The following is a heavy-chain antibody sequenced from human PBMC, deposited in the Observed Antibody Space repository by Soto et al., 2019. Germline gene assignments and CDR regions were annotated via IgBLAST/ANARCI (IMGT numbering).Heavy chain of an antibody. Sequence: EVQLVQSGGGLVKPGRSLGLSCAASGFIFGDTPMHWVRQAPGQGLEWVGRLRSKSDGGTKELSADGRCRFSISKDASTKTLHMQMDRMEIEATDFYSCIAGRVTAGADPCAYWGQATAVTASS. CDR2: LRSKSDGGTK. CDR1: GFIFGDTP. J-gene: IGHJ4*01. CDR3: IAGRVTAGADPCAY. V-gene: IGHV3-15*07. D-gene: IGHD6-13*01.